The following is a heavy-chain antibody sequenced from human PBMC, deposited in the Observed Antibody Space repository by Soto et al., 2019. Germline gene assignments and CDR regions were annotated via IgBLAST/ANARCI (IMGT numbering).Heavy chain of an antibody. CDR2: ISYDGSNK. J-gene: IGHJ4*02. CDR3: AKEKVVAAANDY. D-gene: IGHD2-15*01. V-gene: IGHV3-30*18. CDR1: GFTFSSYG. Sequence: GGSLRLSCAASGFTFSSYGMHWVRQAPGKGLEWVAVISYDGSNKYYADSVKGRFTISRDNSKNTLYLQMNSLRAEDTAVYYCAKEKVVAAANDYWGQGTLVTVSS.